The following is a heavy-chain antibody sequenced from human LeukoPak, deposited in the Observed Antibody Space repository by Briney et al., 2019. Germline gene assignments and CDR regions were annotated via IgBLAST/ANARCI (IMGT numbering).Heavy chain of an antibody. D-gene: IGHD1-26*01. CDR1: GFTFSSYG. CDR2: ISYDGSNK. Sequence: GGSLRLSCAASGFTFSSYGMHWVRQAPGKGLEWVAVISYDGSNKYYADSVKGRFTISRDNAKNTLHLQMNSLRAEDTAVYYCARDSGSYCWGQGTLVTVSS. J-gene: IGHJ4*02. V-gene: IGHV3-30*03. CDR3: ARDSGSYC.